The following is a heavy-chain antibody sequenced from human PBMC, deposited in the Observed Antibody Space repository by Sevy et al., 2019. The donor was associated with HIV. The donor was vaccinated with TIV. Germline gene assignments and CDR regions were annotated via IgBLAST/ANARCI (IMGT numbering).Heavy chain of an antibody. J-gene: IGHJ4*02. CDR3: AGREAYSSGIDY. V-gene: IGHV1-69*13. Sequence: ASVKVSCKASGGTFSSYAISWVRQAPGQGLEWMGGIIPIFGTANYAQKFQGRVTITADESTSTAYMELSSLRSEDTAVYYCAGREAYSSGIDYWGQGTLVTVSS. D-gene: IGHD6-19*01. CDR2: IIPIFGTA. CDR1: GGTFSSYA.